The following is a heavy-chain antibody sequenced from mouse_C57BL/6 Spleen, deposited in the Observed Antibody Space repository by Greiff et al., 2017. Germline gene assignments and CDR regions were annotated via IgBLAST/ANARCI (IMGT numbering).Heavy chain of an antibody. D-gene: IGHD1-1*01. CDR2: ISSGGSYT. CDR3: ARGNYYGSRGDYFDY. Sequence: EVQGVESGGDLVKPGGSLKLSCAASGFTFSSYGMSWVRQTPDKRLEWVATISSGGSYTYYPDSVKGRFTISRDNAKNTLYLQMSSLKSEDTAMYYCARGNYYGSRGDYFDYWGQGTTLTVSS. CDR1: GFTFSSYG. V-gene: IGHV5-6*01. J-gene: IGHJ2*01.